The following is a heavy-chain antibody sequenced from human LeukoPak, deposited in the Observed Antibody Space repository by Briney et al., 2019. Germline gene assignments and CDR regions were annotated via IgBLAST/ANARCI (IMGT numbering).Heavy chain of an antibody. Sequence: GASVKVSCKASGYTFTSYDINWVRQATGQGLEWMGWMNPNSGNTGYAQKFQGRVTMTRNTSISTAYMELSSLRSEDTAVYYCARASLPSLAPRLYIVATTGFDYWGQGTLVTVSS. CDR2: MNPNSGNT. CDR1: GYTFTSYD. J-gene: IGHJ4*02. D-gene: IGHD5-12*01. V-gene: IGHV1-8*01. CDR3: ARASLPSLAPRLYIVATTGFDY.